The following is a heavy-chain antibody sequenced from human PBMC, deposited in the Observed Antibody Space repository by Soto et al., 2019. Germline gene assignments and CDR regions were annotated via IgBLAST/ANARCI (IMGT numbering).Heavy chain of an antibody. V-gene: IGHV3-NL1*01. CDR1: GFTFSSYG. D-gene: IGHD1-26*01. CDR3: ARDLMGAMEDWFDP. CDR2: IYSGGST. Sequence: QVQLVESGGGVVQPGRSLRLSCAASGFTFSSYGMHWVRQAPGKGLEWVSVIYSGGSTYYADSVKGRFTISRDNSKNTLYLQMNSLRAEDTAVYYCARDLMGAMEDWFDPWGQGTLVTVSS. J-gene: IGHJ5*02.